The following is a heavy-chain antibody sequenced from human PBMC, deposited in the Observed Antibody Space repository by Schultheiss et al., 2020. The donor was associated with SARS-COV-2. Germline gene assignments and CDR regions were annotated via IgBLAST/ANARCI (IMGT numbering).Heavy chain of an antibody. CDR1: GGSISSGGYY. CDR2: IYYSGST. J-gene: IGHJ6*02. D-gene: IGHD2-2*01. Sequence: SETLSLTCTVSGGSISSGGYYWSWIRQHPGKGLEWIGYIYYSGSTYYNPSLKSRVTISVDTSKNQFSLKLSSVTAADTAVYYCARVRGSTNHYYYYYGMDVWGQGTTVTVSS. CDR3: ARVRGSTNHYYYYYGMDV. V-gene: IGHV4-31*03.